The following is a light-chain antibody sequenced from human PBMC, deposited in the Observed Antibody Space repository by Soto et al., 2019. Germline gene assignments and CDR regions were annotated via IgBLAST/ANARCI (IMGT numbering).Light chain of an antibody. CDR3: QHSSGIPVT. CDR1: QSISRF. V-gene: IGKV1-39*01. J-gene: IGKJ4*01. Sequence: DIQMTQSPSSLSAFVGDRVTITCRASQSISRFLNWYQQKSGKAPKLLIHDASILRSGVPSRFSGSGSETDFTLTISNLQPEDFAVYYCQHSSGIPVTFGGGTKVE. CDR2: DAS.